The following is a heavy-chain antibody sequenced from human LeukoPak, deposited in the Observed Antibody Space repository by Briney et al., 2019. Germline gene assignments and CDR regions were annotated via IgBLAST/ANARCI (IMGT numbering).Heavy chain of an antibody. CDR2: INHSGST. Sequence: SETLSLTXAVYGGSFSGYYWSWIRQPPGKGLEWIGEINHSGSTNYNPSLKGRVTISVDTSKNQFSLKLSSVTAADTAVYYCARGRLRYFDWLLSPDFDYWGQGTLVTVSS. D-gene: IGHD3-9*01. J-gene: IGHJ4*02. CDR3: ARGRLRYFDWLLSPDFDY. V-gene: IGHV4-34*01. CDR1: GGSFSGYY.